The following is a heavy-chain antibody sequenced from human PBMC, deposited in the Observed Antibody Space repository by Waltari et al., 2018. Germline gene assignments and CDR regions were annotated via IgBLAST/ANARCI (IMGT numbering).Heavy chain of an antibody. Sequence: QVQLVQSGAAVKKPGASVKVSCKASGYTFTSYDINWVRQATGQGVEWMGWMNPNSGNTGYAQKFQGRVTITRNTSISTAYMELSSLRSEDTAVYYCARVGSSSWDFDYWGQGTLVTVSS. J-gene: IGHJ4*02. CDR3: ARVGSSSWDFDY. CDR2: MNPNSGNT. V-gene: IGHV1-8*03. CDR1: GYTFTSYD. D-gene: IGHD6-13*01.